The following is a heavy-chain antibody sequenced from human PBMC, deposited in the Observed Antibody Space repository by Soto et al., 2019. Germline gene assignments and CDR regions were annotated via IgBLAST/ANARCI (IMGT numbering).Heavy chain of an antibody. J-gene: IGHJ3*02. D-gene: IGHD4-17*01. CDR1: GFTFSRYA. V-gene: IGHV3-23*01. CDR3: AKVYGDYYHAFPM. Sequence: EEQLLESGGGLVQPGGSLRLSCAASGFTFSRYAMTWVRQAAGQGLEWVSTIISTGGTTYYADSVKGRFTISRDNSENTLNPRMNSLRAEDTAVYYCAKVYGDYYHAFPMWGQATMVTVSS. CDR2: IISTGGTT.